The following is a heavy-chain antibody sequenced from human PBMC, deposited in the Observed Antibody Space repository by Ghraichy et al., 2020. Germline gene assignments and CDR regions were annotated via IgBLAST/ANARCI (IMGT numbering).Heavy chain of an antibody. CDR3: ARGLQMNYFDY. D-gene: IGHD4-11*01. CDR1: GFTFSSYS. J-gene: IGHJ4*02. V-gene: IGHV3-21*01. Sequence: GGSLRLSCAASGFTFSSYSMNWVRQAPGKGLEWVSSISSSSSYIYYADSVKGRFTISRDNAKNSLYLQMNSLRAEDTAVYYCARGLQMNYFDYWGQGTLVTVSS. CDR2: ISSSSSYI.